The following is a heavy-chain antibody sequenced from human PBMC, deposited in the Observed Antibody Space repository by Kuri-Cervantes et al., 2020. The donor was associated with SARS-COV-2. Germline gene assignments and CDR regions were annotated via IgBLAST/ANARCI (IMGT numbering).Heavy chain of an antibody. J-gene: IGHJ6*03. Sequence: GSLRLSCTVSGGSISSYYWSWIRQPAGKGLEWSGRIYTSGSTNYNPSLKSRVTISVDTSKNQFSLKLSSVTAADTAVYYCARGRRGDIVVVVAATRRYYYYMDVWGKGTTVTVSS. V-gene: IGHV4-4*07. CDR1: GGSISSYY. D-gene: IGHD2-15*01. CDR3: ARGRRGDIVVVVAATRRYYYYMDV. CDR2: IYTSGST.